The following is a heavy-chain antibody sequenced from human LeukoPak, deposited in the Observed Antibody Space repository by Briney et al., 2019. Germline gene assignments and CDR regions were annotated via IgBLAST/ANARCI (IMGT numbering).Heavy chain of an antibody. Sequence: ASVKVSCKASGYTFTSYGISWVRQAPGQGLEWMGWINPNSGGTNYAQKFQGRVTMTRDTSISTAYMELSRLRSDDTAVYYCARDRPHCSSTSCYRGAEVYYYMDVWGKGTTVTVSS. CDR2: INPNSGGT. V-gene: IGHV1-2*02. CDR1: GYTFTSYG. CDR3: ARDRPHCSSTSCYRGAEVYYYMDV. D-gene: IGHD2-2*02. J-gene: IGHJ6*03.